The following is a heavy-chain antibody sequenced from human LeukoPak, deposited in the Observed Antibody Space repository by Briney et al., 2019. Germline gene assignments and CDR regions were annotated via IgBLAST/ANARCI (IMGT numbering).Heavy chain of an antibody. CDR1: GYTFTSYY. V-gene: IGHV1-46*01. CDR2: INPSGGST. Sequence: ASVKVSCKASGYTFTSYYMHWVRQAPGQGLEWMRIINPSGGSTSYAQKFQGRVTMTRDTSTSTVYMELSSLRSEDTAVYYCARERGTMIVAKGYYYYGMDVWGQGTTVTVSS. CDR3: ARERGTMIVAKGYYYYGMDV. J-gene: IGHJ6*02. D-gene: IGHD3-22*01.